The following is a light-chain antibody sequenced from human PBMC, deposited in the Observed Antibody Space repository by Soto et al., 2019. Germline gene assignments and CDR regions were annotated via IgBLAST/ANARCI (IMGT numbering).Light chain of an antibody. CDR3: SSYAGSNNFVV. V-gene: IGLV2-8*01. Sequence: QSVLTQPPSASGSPGQSVTISCTGTSSDFGGYNYASWYQQHPGESPQLMIYDVNKRPSGVPDRFSGSKSGNTASLTVSGLQAEDEADYYCSSYAGSNNFVVFGGGTKLTVL. J-gene: IGLJ2*01. CDR1: SSDFGGYNY. CDR2: DVN.